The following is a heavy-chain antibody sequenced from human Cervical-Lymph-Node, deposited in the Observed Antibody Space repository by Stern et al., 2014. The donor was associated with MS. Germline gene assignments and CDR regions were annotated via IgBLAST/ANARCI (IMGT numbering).Heavy chain of an antibody. V-gene: IGHV3-21*01. J-gene: IGHJ4*02. D-gene: IGHD1-26*01. Sequence: VQLVESGGGLVKPGASLWLSCAASGFTFSSYSMNWVRQAPGKGLEWVSSICSSRRGIYYSDAVKCRFTITSDNAKTSLSLHMNSQRAEDTAVYYCVRGGEWELVPENFDYWGQGALVTVSS. CDR3: VRGGEWELVPENFDY. CDR2: ICSSRRGI. CDR1: GFTFSSYS.